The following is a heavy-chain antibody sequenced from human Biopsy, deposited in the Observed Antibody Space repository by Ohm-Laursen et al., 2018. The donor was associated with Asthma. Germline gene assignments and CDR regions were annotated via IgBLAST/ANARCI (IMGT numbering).Heavy chain of an antibody. D-gene: IGHD3-3*01. J-gene: IGHJ1*01. Sequence: SLRLSCAASGFTFSSYAMHWVRQAPGKGLEWVAVISYDGSNKYYADSVKGRFTISRDNAKNLLFLQMDSFRAEDTAVYYCARTFHFWSPYHAEHYQLWGQGTLVTVSS. CDR1: GFTFSSYA. CDR2: ISYDGSNK. CDR3: ARTFHFWSPYHAEHYQL. V-gene: IGHV3-30-3*01.